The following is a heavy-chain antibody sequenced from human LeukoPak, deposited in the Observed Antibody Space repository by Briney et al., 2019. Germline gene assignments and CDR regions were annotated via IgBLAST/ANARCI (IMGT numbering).Heavy chain of an antibody. D-gene: IGHD2-2*01. CDR2: ISGSGGST. CDR3: AIARRTSGYYYYGMDV. Sequence: PGGSLRLSCAASGFTFSSYAMSWVRQAPGKGLEWVSAISGSGGSTYYADSVKGRFTISRDNSKNTLYLQMNSLRAEDTAVYYCAIARRTSGYYYYGMDVWGQGTTVTVSS. CDR1: GFTFSSYA. V-gene: IGHV3-23*01. J-gene: IGHJ6*02.